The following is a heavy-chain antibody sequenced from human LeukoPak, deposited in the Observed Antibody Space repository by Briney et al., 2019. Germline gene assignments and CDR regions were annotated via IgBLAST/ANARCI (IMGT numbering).Heavy chain of an antibody. CDR3: ARSRCSGSTSCYWFLFFDS. CDR2: SSGTGYNI. J-gene: IGHJ4*02. V-gene: IGHV1-18*01. Sequence: ASVKVSCQASGYTFSAYGITWVRQAPGQGLEWMAWSSGTGYNIEYAPKFQGRVTLTTDTSTSTAYMEVRSLRSDATAVYYCARSRCSGSTSCYWFLFFDSWGQGTQVTVSS. D-gene: IGHD2-2*01. CDR1: GYTFSAYG.